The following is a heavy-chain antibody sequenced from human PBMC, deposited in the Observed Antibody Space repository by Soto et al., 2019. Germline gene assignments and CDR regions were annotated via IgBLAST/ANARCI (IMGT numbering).Heavy chain of an antibody. J-gene: IGHJ6*02. Sequence: QVQLQESGPGLVKPSQTLSLTCSVSGASITSHYWSWIRQLPGKGLEWIGYIYYSGYTYYNPVLKRRVRFSVDMSKSHFSLNLSSVTAASTAVYYCARWVRCLSTNCLYTMDVWGQGTTVTVSS. V-gene: IGHV4-31*03. CDR2: IYYSGYT. D-gene: IGHD2-2*01. CDR1: GASITSHY. CDR3: ARWVRCLSTNCLYTMDV.